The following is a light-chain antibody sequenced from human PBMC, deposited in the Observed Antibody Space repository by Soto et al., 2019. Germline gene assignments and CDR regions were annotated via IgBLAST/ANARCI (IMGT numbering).Light chain of an antibody. Sequence: DIQMTQSASTLSVSFGDRLTITCRASQSINNWLAWFQQKQGKAPKLLIYDASSLKSGVPSRFSGSRYGTAFSLTISSLQTDDFATYYCQQYDTYPLTFGGGTKVDIK. V-gene: IGKV1-5*01. CDR3: QQYDTYPLT. CDR1: QSINNW. J-gene: IGKJ4*01. CDR2: DAS.